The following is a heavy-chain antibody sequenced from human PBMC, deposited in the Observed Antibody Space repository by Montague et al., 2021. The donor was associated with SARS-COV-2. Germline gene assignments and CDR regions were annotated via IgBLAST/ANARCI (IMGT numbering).Heavy chain of an antibody. D-gene: IGHD3-3*01. CDR1: GFPFSRFW. Sequence: SFSASGFPFSRFWMSWVRQAPGKGLEWVANIKEDGSEKNYVDSVKGRFTISRDNAKNSLYLQMNSLRAEDTAVYYCARDGRYNDFWSGYYSPSPQNDAFDTGGQGTMSTVSS. J-gene: IGHJ3*02. CDR3: ARDGRYNDFWSGYYSPSPQNDAFDT. V-gene: IGHV3-7*01. CDR2: IKEDGSEK.